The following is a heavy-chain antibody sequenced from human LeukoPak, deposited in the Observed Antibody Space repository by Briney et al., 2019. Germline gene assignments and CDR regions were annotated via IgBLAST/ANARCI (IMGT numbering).Heavy chain of an antibody. Sequence: GGSLRLSCAASGFTFSSYDMNRFRQAPGKGLEWVSYISPSSTRIDYAASVRGRFTISRDNVKNSLYLQMNSLRAEDTAIYYCARDTPDYWGQGTLVTVSS. CDR1: GFTFSSYD. J-gene: IGHJ4*02. CDR2: ISPSSTRI. CDR3: ARDTPDY. V-gene: IGHV3-48*03.